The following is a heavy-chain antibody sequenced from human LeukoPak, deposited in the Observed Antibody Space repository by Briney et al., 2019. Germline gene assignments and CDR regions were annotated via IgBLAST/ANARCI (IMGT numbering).Heavy chain of an antibody. Sequence: SVTVSCKASGGTFSSYTISWVRQAPGQGLEWMGRIIPILGIANYAQKFQGRVTITADKSTSTAYMELSSLRSEDTAVYYCARDADYGDYVDYWGQGTLVTVSS. J-gene: IGHJ4*02. CDR1: GGTFSSYT. V-gene: IGHV1-69*04. CDR2: IIPILGIA. D-gene: IGHD3-16*01. CDR3: ARDADYGDYVDY.